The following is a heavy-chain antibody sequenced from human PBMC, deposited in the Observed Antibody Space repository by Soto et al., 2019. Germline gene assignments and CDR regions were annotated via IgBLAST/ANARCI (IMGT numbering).Heavy chain of an antibody. D-gene: IGHD2-15*01. CDR2: MNPNSCNT. V-gene: IGHV1-8*01. CDR3: ARSGGHCSGGSCYSSYSDYGMDV. CDR1: GYSFTSYD. J-gene: IGHJ6*02. Sequence: ASVKVSCKASGYSFTSYDINWVRQATGQGLEWMGWMNPNSCNTGYAQKFQGRVTMTRNTSISTAYMELSSLRSEDTAVYYCARSGGHCSGGSCYSSYSDYGMDVWGQGTAITVSS.